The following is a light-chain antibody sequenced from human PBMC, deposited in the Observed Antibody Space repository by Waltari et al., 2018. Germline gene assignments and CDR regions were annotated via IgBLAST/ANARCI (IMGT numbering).Light chain of an antibody. CDR1: QSISSW. CDR2: KAS. CDR3: QQYNSYPIT. J-gene: IGKJ5*01. Sequence: DIQMTQSPSTLSASVGDRVTITCRASQSISSWLAWYQPKPGKAPKLLSYKASSLESGVPSRFSGRGDGTEFTLTISSLQPDDFATYYCQQYNSYPITFGQGTRLEIK. V-gene: IGKV1-5*03.